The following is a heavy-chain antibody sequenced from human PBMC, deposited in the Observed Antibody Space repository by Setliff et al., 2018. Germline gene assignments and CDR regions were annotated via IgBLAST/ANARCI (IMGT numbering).Heavy chain of an antibody. V-gene: IGHV3-30*03. J-gene: IGHJ1*01. CDR3: AREGSIGWSQYFHH. CDR1: GFIFRNSG. Sequence: GGSLRLSCAASGFIFRNSGMHWVRQDPGRGLEWVTFISYDGFKIYYAESVKGRFTISRDISTNTLFLEIDSLRSEDTGLYYCAREGSIGWSQYFHHWGQGTPVTVSA. CDR2: ISYDGFKI. D-gene: IGHD6-19*01.